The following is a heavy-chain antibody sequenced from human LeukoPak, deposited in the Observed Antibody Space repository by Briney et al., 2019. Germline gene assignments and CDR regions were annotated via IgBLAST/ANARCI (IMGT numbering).Heavy chain of an antibody. Sequence: GGSLRLSCAASGFTFSSYWMSWVRQAPGKGLEWVANIKQDGSEKYYVDSVKGRFTISRDNAKNSLYLQMNSLRAEDTAVYYCARWSQFGSSSVGAHHFDHWGQGTLVTLSS. J-gene: IGHJ4*02. CDR2: IKQDGSEK. CDR1: GFTFSSYW. CDR3: ARWSQFGSSSVGAHHFDH. D-gene: IGHD6-6*01. V-gene: IGHV3-7*01.